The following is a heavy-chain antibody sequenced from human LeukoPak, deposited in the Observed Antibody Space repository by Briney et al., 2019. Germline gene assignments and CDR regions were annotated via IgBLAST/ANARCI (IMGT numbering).Heavy chain of an antibody. J-gene: IGHJ5*02. CDR1: GFTFSSYW. CDR3: ARGPRVTNNWFDP. D-gene: IGHD4-11*01. V-gene: IGHV3-74*01. Sequence: PGGSLRLSCAASGFTFSSYWMHWVRQAPGKGLVWVSRINSGGSSTSYADSVTGRFTISRDNAKNTLDLQMNSLRAEDTAVYYCARGPRVTNNWFDPWGQGTLVTVSP. CDR2: INSGGSST.